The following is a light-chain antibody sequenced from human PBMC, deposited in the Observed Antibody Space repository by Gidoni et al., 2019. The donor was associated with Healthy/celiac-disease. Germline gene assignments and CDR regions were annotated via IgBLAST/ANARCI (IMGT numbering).Light chain of an antibody. Sequence: SVSGSPGQSITISCTGTSSDVGGYIYVSWYQQHPGKAPKLMIYEVSNRPSGVSNRFSGSKSGNTASLTISGLQAEDEADYYCSSYTSSSTYVFGTGTKVTVL. V-gene: IGLV2-14*01. CDR1: SSDVGGYIY. CDR2: EVS. CDR3: SSYTSSSTYV. J-gene: IGLJ1*01.